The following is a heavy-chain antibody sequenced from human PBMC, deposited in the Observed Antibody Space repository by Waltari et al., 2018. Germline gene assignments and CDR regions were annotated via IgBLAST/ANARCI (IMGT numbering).Heavy chain of an antibody. CDR3: ARERRGQSGWYYFDF. J-gene: IGHJ4*02. CDR1: GLSFSSFW. CDR2: IKQDGSEE. D-gene: IGHD6-19*01. Sequence: EVQLVASGGGLVQPGGSLRLSCAPSGLSFSSFWMTWVRQAPGKGLEWVANIKQDGSEEYYVDSVKGRFTISKDNAKNSLYLQMNSLRAEDTAVYFCARERRGQSGWYYFDFWGQGSLVTVSS. V-gene: IGHV3-7*01.